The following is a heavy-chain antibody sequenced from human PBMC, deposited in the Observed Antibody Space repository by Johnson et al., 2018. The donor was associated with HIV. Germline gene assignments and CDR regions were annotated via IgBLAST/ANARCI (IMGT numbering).Heavy chain of an antibody. CDR1: GFTFADYG. J-gene: IGHJ3*02. Sequence: QVQLVESGGGLVQPGGSLRLSCAASGFTFADYGMHWVRQPPGKGLEWVAFIAHDESITHYADSVKGRFTMSRDNSKNTLYLHMKSLRPEDTSIYYCAKDDNLGVWYSDAFDIWGQGTMVTVSS. V-gene: IGHV3-30*02. CDR3: AKDDNLGVWYSDAFDI. D-gene: IGHD6-19*01. CDR2: IAHDESIT.